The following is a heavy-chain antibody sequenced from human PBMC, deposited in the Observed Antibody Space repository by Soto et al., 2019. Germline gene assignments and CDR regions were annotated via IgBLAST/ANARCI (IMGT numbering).Heavy chain of an antibody. Sequence: ASVKVSCKASGYTFTSYGISWVRQAPGQGLEWMGWISAYNGNTNYAQKLQGRVTMTTDTSTSTACMELRSLRSDDTAVYYCAGDRGYWISTSCYALGFRSGRGYYYYGMDVWGQGTTVTVSS. CDR2: ISAYNGNT. J-gene: IGHJ6*02. CDR3: AGDRGYWISTSCYALGFRSGRGYYYYGMDV. D-gene: IGHD2-2*01. CDR1: GYTFTSYG. V-gene: IGHV1-18*01.